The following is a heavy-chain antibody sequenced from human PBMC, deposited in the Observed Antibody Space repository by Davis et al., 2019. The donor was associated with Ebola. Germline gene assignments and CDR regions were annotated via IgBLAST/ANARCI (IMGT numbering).Heavy chain of an antibody. D-gene: IGHD4-11*01. CDR3: AKDLWTTVLTGPSFDY. J-gene: IGHJ4*02. CDR1: GFTFNNYW. V-gene: IGHV3-7*03. CDR2: IKQDGSDK. Sequence: PGGSLRLSCAASGFTFNNYWMSWVRQAPGKGLEWVANIKQDGSDKNYVDSVKGRFTISRDNAKNSLYLQMNSLRPEDTALYFCAKDLWTTVLTGPSFDYWGQGTLVTVSS.